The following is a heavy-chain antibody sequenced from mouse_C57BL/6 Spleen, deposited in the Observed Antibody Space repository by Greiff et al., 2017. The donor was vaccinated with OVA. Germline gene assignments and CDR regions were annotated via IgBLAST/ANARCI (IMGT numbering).Heavy chain of an antibody. CDR1: GYTFTDYE. CDR2: IDPETGGT. CDR3: TSDSSGPYFDY. J-gene: IGHJ2*01. Sequence: LQESGAELVRPGASVTLSCKASGYTFTDYEMHWVKQTPVHGLEWIGAIDPETGGTAYNQKFKGKAILTADKSSSTAYMELRSLTSEDSAVYYCTSDSSGPYFDYWGQGTTLTVSS. V-gene: IGHV1-15*01. D-gene: IGHD3-2*02.